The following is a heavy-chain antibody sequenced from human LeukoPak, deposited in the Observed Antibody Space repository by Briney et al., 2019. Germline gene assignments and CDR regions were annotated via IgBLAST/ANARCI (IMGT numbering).Heavy chain of an antibody. Sequence: PSETLSLTCSVSGGSISPYYRSWIRQPPGKGLEWIGYIFYTGITTYNPSLKSRVSISLDSPKNQFFLRLTSVTAADTAMYYCARAETLAAIYFDFWGQGRLVTVSS. J-gene: IGHJ4*02. CDR1: GGSISPYY. CDR2: IFYTGIT. D-gene: IGHD6-25*01. CDR3: ARAETLAAIYFDF. V-gene: IGHV4-59*01.